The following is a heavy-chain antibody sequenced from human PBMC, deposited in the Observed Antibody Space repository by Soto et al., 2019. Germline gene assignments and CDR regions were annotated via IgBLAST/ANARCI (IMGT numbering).Heavy chain of an antibody. J-gene: IGHJ6*02. CDR2: IIPIFGTA. CDR3: ARELTIFGVVTDYYGMDV. D-gene: IGHD3-3*01. Sequence: GASVKVSCKASGGTFSRYAISWVRQAPGQGLEWMGGIIPIFGTANYAQKFQGRVTITADKSTSTAYMELSSLRSEDTAVYYCARELTIFGVVTDYYGMDVWGQGTTVTVS. CDR1: GGTFSRYA. V-gene: IGHV1-69*06.